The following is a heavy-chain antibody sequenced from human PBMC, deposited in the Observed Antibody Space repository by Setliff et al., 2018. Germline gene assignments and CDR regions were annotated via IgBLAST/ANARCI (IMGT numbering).Heavy chain of an antibody. V-gene: IGHV1-18*01. CDR3: ARDKVERTYSSGWSWEYYFDY. Sequence: GASVKVSCKASGYTFTSYGISWVRQAPGQGLEWMGWISAYNGNTNYAQKLQGRVTMTTDTSTSTADMELRSLRSDETAVYYCARDKVERTYSSGWSWEYYFDYWGQGTLVTVSS. CDR1: GYTFTSYG. D-gene: IGHD6-19*01. CDR2: ISAYNGNT. J-gene: IGHJ4*02.